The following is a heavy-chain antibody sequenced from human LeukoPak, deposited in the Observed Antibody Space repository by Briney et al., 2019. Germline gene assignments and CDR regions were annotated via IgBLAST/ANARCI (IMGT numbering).Heavy chain of an antibody. V-gene: IGHV3-13*01. D-gene: IGHD2-15*01. Sequence: PGGSLRLSCAASGFTFSSYDMHWVRQATGKGLEWVSTIGTAGDTYYPGSVKGRFTISRDNAKNSLYLQMNSLRAEDTAVYYCARGPLGYCSGGSCWVYYFDYWGQGTLVTVSS. CDR1: GFTFSSYD. CDR3: ARGPLGYCSGGSCWVYYFDY. J-gene: IGHJ4*02. CDR2: IGTAGDT.